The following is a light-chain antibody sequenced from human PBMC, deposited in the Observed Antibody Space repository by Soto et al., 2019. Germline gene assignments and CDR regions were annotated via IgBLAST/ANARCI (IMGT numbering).Light chain of an antibody. J-gene: IGLJ1*01. V-gene: IGLV2-14*03. CDR1: SSDVGGYNY. Sequence: QSVLTQPASVSGSPGQSIAISCTGTSSDVGGYNYVSWYQQHPGKAPKLMIYDVTSRPSGVSDRFSGSKSGTTASLTISGLQAEDEADYYCCSYTSSTIYVFGTWTKVTV. CDR2: DVT. CDR3: CSYTSSTIYV.